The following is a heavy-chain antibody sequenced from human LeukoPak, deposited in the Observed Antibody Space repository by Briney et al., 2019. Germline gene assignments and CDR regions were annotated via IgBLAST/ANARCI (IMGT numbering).Heavy chain of an antibody. CDR2: INHSGST. Sequence: SETLSLTCAVYGGSFSGYYWSWIRQPPGKGLEWIGEINHSGSTNYNPSLKSRVTISVDTSKNQFSLKLSSVTAADTAVYYCASSIMITFGGVTPPLDYWGQGTLVTVSS. D-gene: IGHD3-16*01. V-gene: IGHV4-34*01. J-gene: IGHJ4*02. CDR3: ASSIMITFGGVTPPLDY. CDR1: GGSFSGYY.